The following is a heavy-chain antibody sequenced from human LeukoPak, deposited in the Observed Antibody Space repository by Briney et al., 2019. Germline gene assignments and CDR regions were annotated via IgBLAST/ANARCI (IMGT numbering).Heavy chain of an antibody. CDR2: IYYSGST. J-gene: IGHJ4*02. CDR1: GGSISSYY. D-gene: IGHD6-13*01. CDR3: ARERSSWYVDY. Sequence: PSETLSLTCTVSGGSISSYYWSWIRQPPGKGLEWIGYIYYSGSTNYNPSLKSRVTISVDTSKNQFSLKLSSVTAADTAVYYCARERSSWYVDYWGQGILVIVSS. V-gene: IGHV4-59*01.